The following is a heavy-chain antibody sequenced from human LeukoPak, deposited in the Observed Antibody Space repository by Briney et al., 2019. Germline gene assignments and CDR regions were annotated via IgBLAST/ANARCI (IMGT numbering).Heavy chain of an antibody. Sequence: GGSLRLSCAASGFTFSSYGMHWVRQAPGKGLEWVAVIPYDGSNKYYADSVKGGFTISRDNSKNTLYLQMNSLRAEDTAVYYCAKGTQWLVLYIGLDYWGQGTLVTVSS. CDR3: AKGTQWLVLYIGLDY. CDR2: IPYDGSNK. J-gene: IGHJ4*02. D-gene: IGHD6-19*01. V-gene: IGHV3-30*18. CDR1: GFTFSSYG.